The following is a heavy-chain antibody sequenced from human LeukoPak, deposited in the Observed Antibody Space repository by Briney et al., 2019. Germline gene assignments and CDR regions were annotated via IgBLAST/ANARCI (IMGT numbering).Heavy chain of an antibody. CDR3: ARESYCSSTSCYSDYYYYGMDV. J-gene: IGHJ6*02. CDR2: ISAYNGNT. V-gene: IGHV1-18*01. D-gene: IGHD2-2*01. CDR1: GYTFTSYG. Sequence: ASVKVSCEASGYTFTSYGISWVRQAPGQGLEWMGWISAYNGNTNYAQKLQGRVTMTTDTSTSTAYMELRSLRSDDTAVYYCARESYCSSTSCYSDYYYYGMDVWGQGTTVTVYS.